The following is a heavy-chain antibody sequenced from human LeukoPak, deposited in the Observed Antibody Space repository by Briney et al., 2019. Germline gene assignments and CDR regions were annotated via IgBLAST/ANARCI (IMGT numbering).Heavy chain of an antibody. V-gene: IGHV3-7*01. Sequence: GGSLRLSCAASGITFSNYVMSWVRQAPGKGLEWVANIKQDGSEKYYVDSVKGRFTISRDNAKNSLYLQMNSLRAEDTAVYYCARVFQFRSYDIPFDYWGQGTLVTVSS. CDR1: GITFSNYV. D-gene: IGHD3-9*01. CDR3: ARVFQFRSYDIPFDY. CDR2: IKQDGSEK. J-gene: IGHJ4*02.